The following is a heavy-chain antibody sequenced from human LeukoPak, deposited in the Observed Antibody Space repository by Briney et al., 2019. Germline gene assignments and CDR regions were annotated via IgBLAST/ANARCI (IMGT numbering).Heavy chain of an antibody. V-gene: IGHV1-69*01. Sequence: ASVKVSCKSSGDTFSNYPISWVRQAPGQGLEWMGHIILLFGSTHYAQNFHGRLTISADESTRTAFMELSSLRSEDTALYYCAREMESLANGFDLWGQGTMVTVSS. J-gene: IGHJ3*01. D-gene: IGHD3-3*01. CDR3: AREMESLANGFDL. CDR1: GDTFSNYP. CDR2: IILLFGST.